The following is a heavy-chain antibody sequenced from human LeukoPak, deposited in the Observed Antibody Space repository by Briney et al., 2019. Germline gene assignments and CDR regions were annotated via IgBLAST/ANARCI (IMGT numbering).Heavy chain of an antibody. J-gene: IGHJ4*02. CDR3: ARRGEATDPFDY. V-gene: IGHV5-51*01. CDR2: IYPGDSDT. CDR1: GYSFTTYW. D-gene: IGHD5-12*01. Sequence: GESLKISCQGSGYSFTTYWIGWVRQMPGKGLEWMGIIYPGDSDTRYSPSFQGQVTISADKSINTAYLQWSSLKASDTAIYYCARRGEATDPFDYWGQGTLVTVSS.